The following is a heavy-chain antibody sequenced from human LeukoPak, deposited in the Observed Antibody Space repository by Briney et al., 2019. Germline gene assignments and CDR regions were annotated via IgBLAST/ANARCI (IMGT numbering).Heavy chain of an antibody. Sequence: SVKVSCKASGGTFSSYAISWVRQAPGQGLEWMGGIIPIFGTANYAQKFQGRVTITADESTSTAYMELSSLRSEDTAVYYCARDPGGHIVVVTAGLHLDPLYGMDVWGQGTTVTVSS. D-gene: IGHD2-21*02. V-gene: IGHV1-69*13. CDR2: IIPIFGTA. CDR1: GGTFSSYA. CDR3: ARDPGGHIVVVTAGLHLDPLYGMDV. J-gene: IGHJ6*02.